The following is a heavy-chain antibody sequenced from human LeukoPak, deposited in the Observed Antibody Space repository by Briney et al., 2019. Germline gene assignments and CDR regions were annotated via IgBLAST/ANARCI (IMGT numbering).Heavy chain of an antibody. J-gene: IGHJ4*02. D-gene: IGHD6-13*01. Sequence: PSETLSLTCAVSGDSISSSSYYWGWIRQPPGKGLDWIGSMYYGGSTFYNPSLKSRVSISVDTSKNQFSLELNSVTAADTAVYYCARHQYSSSWYGSVDYWGQGTLVTVSS. CDR2: MYYGGST. V-gene: IGHV4-39*01. CDR3: ARHQYSSSWYGSVDY. CDR1: GDSISSSSYY.